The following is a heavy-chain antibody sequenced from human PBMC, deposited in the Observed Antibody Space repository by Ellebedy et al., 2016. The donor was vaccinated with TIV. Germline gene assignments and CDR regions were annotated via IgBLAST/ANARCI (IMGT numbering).Heavy chain of an antibody. CDR1: GASISSSY. Sequence: SETLSLXXTVSGASISSSYWSWIRQPPGKALEWVACIYHTGNTNYNPSLKSRVTTSVDTSKNQFSLKLSSVTAADTAVYYCARGYYDSRGYSNPFDIWGQGTMVTVSS. J-gene: IGHJ3*02. V-gene: IGHV4-59*01. CDR2: IYHTGNT. CDR3: ARGYYDSRGYSNPFDI. D-gene: IGHD3-22*01.